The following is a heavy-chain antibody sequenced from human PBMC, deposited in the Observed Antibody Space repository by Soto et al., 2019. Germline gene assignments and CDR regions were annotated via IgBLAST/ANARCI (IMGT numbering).Heavy chain of an antibody. CDR3: RREEYGD. CDR1: GFTFSYYT. V-gene: IGHV3-21*01. Sequence: EVQLVESGGGLAKPGGSLRLSCTASGFTFSYYTMSWVRQAPGKGLEWVSSLSRPGTYMVYADSVKGRFTISRDNAKNSVYLQLGSLRAVDLAVYYCRREEYGDWGSETLVTFSS. D-gene: IGHD1-26*01. CDR2: LSRPGTYM. J-gene: IGHJ4*02.